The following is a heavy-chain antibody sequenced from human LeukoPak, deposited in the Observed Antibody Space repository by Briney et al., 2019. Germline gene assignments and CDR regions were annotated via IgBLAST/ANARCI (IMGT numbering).Heavy chain of an antibody. CDR3: ARDGSGSYYDSAHWFDP. Sequence: TLSLTCTVSGGSISRGGYYWSWIRQHPGKGQEWIGYIYYSGSTYYNPSLKSRVTISVDTSKNQFSLKLSSVTAADTAVYYCARDGSGSYYDSAHWFDPWGQGTLVTVSS. CDR2: IYYSGST. D-gene: IGHD3-10*01. J-gene: IGHJ5*02. V-gene: IGHV4-31*03. CDR1: GGSISRGGYY.